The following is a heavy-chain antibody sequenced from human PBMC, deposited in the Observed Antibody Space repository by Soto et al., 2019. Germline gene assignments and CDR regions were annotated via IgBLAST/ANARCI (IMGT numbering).Heavy chain of an antibody. J-gene: IGHJ4*02. D-gene: IGHD2-2*02. CDR3: ARESFCSSTSCYTGERYLDY. Sequence: EVQLVESGGGLVQPGGSLRLSCAASGFTFSSYDMHWVRQATGKGLEWVSAIGTAGDTYYPGSVKGRFTISRENAKNSLYLQMNSLRAGDTAVYYCARESFCSSTSCYTGERYLDYWGQGTLVTVSS. V-gene: IGHV3-13*01. CDR2: IGTAGDT. CDR1: GFTFSSYD.